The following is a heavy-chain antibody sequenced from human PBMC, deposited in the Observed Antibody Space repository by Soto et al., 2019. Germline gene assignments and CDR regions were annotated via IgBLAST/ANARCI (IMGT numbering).Heavy chain of an antibody. D-gene: IGHD6-13*01. CDR1: GGSFSGYY. CDR3: ARVSRHSSSWPKKGNWFDP. J-gene: IGHJ5*02. CDR2: INHSGST. V-gene: IGHV4-34*01. Sequence: QVKLQQWGAGLLKPSDTLSLTCAVYGGSFSGYYWSWIRQPPGKWLEWIGEINHSGSTNYNPSLKRRVTRSVDTSKHQFFLKRSSVTAADTAVYYCARVSRHSSSWPKKGNWFDPWGQGTLVTVSS.